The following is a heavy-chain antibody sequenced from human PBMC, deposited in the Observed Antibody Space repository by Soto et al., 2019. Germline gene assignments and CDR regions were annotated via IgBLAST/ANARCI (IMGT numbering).Heavy chain of an antibody. V-gene: IGHV1-46*01. CDR3: AREVATHYYDSSGYFDRFWFDP. CDR1: GYTFTSYY. CDR2: INPSGGSS. J-gene: IGHJ5*02. Sequence: GASVKVSCKASGYTFTSYYMHWVRRAPGQGLEWMGIINPSGGSSSYAQKFQGRVTMTRDTATSTVYMELSSLISEDTAVYYCAREVATHYYDSSGYFDRFWFDPWGQGTLVTVSS. D-gene: IGHD3-22*01.